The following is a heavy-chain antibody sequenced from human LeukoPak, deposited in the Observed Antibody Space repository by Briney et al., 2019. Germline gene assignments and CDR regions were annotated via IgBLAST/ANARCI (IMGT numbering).Heavy chain of an antibody. Sequence: ASVKVSCKTSGYSFTSQDMHWVSQAPGQSLEWMGCINPDNGDTQYSQEFQGRVTITRDTSATTAYMELSSLRSDDMAVYYCTLYNYWGQGTLVTVSS. J-gene: IGHJ4*02. CDR1: GYSFTSQD. D-gene: IGHD2-2*02. V-gene: IGHV1-3*03. CDR3: TLYNY. CDR2: INPDNGDT.